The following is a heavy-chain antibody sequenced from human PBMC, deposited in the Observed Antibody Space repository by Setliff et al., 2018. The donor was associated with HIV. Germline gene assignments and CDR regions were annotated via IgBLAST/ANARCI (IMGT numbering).Heavy chain of an antibody. CDR3: ARHTIDISLLVVQDPGPFDV. Sequence: PGESLKISCTGSGYSFSNHWIGWVRQMPGRGLEWVGIIYPRDSDTRYSPSFEGHVTISADTSRYTAYLQWSALKASDTAMYYCARHTIDISLLVVQDPGPFDVWGRGTLVTVSS. J-gene: IGHJ3*01. D-gene: IGHD3-10*01. CDR1: GYSFSNHW. CDR2: IYPRDSDT. V-gene: IGHV5-51*01.